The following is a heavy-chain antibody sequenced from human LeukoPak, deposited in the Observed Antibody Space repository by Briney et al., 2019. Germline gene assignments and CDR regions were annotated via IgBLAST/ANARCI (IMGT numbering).Heavy chain of an antibody. Sequence: GGSLRLSCAASEFTFSSYAMSWVRQAPGQGLEWVSAISGSGGSTYYADSVEGRFTISRDNSKNTLYLHVSSLRAEDTAVYYCAKDRDHDQYYFDYWGQGTLVTVSS. CDR3: AKDRDHDQYYFDY. V-gene: IGHV3-23*01. CDR1: EFTFSSYA. CDR2: ISGSGGST. J-gene: IGHJ4*02.